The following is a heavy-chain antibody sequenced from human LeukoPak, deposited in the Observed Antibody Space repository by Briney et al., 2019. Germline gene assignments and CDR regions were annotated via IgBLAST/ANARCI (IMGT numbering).Heavy chain of an antibody. Sequence: ASVKVSCKASGYTFTSYGISWVRQAPGQGLEWMGWISAYNGNTNYAQKLQGRVTMTTDTSTSTAYMELRSLRSDDTAVYYCARVRDYYGSGSYLYWGQGTLVTVSS. V-gene: IGHV1-18*01. J-gene: IGHJ4*02. CDR2: ISAYNGNT. CDR1: GYTFTSYG. D-gene: IGHD3-10*01. CDR3: ARVRDYYGSGSYLY.